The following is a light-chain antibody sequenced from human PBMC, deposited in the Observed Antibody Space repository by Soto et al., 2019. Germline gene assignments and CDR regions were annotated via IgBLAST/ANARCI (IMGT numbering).Light chain of an antibody. CDR3: CSYAGSNNFVV. V-gene: IGLV2-8*01. Sequence: QSALTQPASVSGSPGQSITISCTGTSSDVGAYNFVSWHQQHPGKAPKLMIYNVYDRPSGVPDRFSGSKSGNTASLTVSGLQAEDEADYYCCSYAGSNNFVVFGGGTKVTVL. CDR1: SSDVGAYNF. CDR2: NVY. J-gene: IGLJ2*01.